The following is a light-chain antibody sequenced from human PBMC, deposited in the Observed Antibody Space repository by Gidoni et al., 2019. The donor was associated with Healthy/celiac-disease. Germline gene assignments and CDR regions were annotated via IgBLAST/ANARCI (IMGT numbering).Light chain of an antibody. V-gene: IGKV3-15*01. CDR1: QSVSSN. CDR2: GAS. J-gene: IGKJ1*01. CDR3: QQYNNWPLWT. Sequence: EIVLRQPPATLSVSPGERATLSCRASQSVSSNLAWYQQKPGQAPRLLIYGASTRATGIPARFSGSGSGTEFTLTISSLQSEDFAVYYCQQYNNWPLWTFGQGTKVEIK.